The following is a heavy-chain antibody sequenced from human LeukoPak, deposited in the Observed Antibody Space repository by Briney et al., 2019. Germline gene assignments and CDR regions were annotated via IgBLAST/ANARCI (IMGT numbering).Heavy chain of an antibody. CDR1: GFTFSSYS. D-gene: IGHD3-10*01. CDR3: ERRGGFGELLPDY. CDR2: ISSSSSYI. J-gene: IGHJ4*02. V-gene: IGHV3-21*01. Sequence: GGSLRLSCAASGFTFSSYSMNWVRQAPGKGLEWVSSISSSSSYIYYADSVKGRFTISRDNAKNSLYLQMNSLRAEDTAVYYCERRGGFGELLPDYWGQGTLVTVSS.